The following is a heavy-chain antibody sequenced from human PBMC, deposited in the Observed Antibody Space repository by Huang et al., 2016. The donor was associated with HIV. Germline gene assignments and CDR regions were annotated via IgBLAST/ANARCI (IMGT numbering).Heavy chain of an antibody. CDR2: INPETGNT. V-gene: IGHV1-3*01. Sequence: QVQLLQSGAEVKKPGASVKVPCKAIGYTFTRYALHWVRQAPGQRLEWMGWINPETGNTEYAQKFQDRVTITRDTSATTAYMEMTSLRSEDTAVYYCARERGLLWFGELLSWGQGTLVTVSS. D-gene: IGHD3-10*01. CDR3: ARERGLLWFGELLS. CDR1: GYTFTRYA. J-gene: IGHJ4*02.